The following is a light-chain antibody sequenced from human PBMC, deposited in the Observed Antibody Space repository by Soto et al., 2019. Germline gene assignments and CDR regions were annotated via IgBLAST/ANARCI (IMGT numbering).Light chain of an antibody. V-gene: IGLV2-23*02. CDR1: SSDVGSYNL. CDR3: YSYAGSSTLV. J-gene: IGLJ2*01. CDR2: EVS. Sequence: QSALTQPASVSGSPGQSITISCTGTSSDVGSYNLVSWYQQHPGKAPKLMIYEVSKRPSWVSNRFSGAKSVHTASLTISGLQAEDEADYYCYSYAGSSTLVFGGGTQLTVL.